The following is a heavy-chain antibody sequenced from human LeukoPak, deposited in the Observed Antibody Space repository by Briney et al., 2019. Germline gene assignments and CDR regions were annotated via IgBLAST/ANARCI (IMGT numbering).Heavy chain of an antibody. V-gene: IGHV4-30-4*08. J-gene: IGHJ4*02. CDR1: GGSISSGDYY. CDR2: IYYSGST. CDR3: ARGEYGYNTFDY. D-gene: IGHD5-24*01. Sequence: PSQTLSLTCTVSGGSISSGDYYWSWIRQPPGKGLEWIGYIYYSGSTYYNPSLKSRVTISVGTSKNQFSLKLSSVTAADTAVYYCARGEYGYNTFDYWGQGTLVTVSS.